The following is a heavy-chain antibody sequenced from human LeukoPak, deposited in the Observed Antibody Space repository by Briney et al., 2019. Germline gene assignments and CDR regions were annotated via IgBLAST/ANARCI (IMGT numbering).Heavy chain of an antibody. CDR1: GGSISSSSYY. V-gene: IGHV4-39*07. D-gene: IGHD3-10*01. J-gene: IGHJ4*02. CDR2: IYYSGST. CDR3: ARKGGSGSYYNLRLSGYFDY. Sequence: SETLSLTCTVSGGSISSSSYYWGWIRQPPGKGLGWIGSIYYSGSTYYNPSLKSRVTISVDTSKNQFSLKLSSVTAADTAVYYCARKGGSGSYYNLRLSGYFDYWGQGTLVTVSS.